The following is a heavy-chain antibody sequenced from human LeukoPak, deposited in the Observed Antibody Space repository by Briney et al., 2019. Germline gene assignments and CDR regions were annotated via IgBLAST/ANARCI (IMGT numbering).Heavy chain of an antibody. V-gene: IGHV3-7*01. D-gene: IGHD3-22*01. CDR3: ARDLLRPYYYDSSGLFDY. CDR1: GFTSSSYW. Sequence: GGSLRLSCAASGFTSSSYWMSWVRQAPGKGLEWVANIKQDGSEKYYVDSVKGRFTISRDNAKNSLYLQMNSLRAEDTAVYYCARDLLRPYYYDSSGLFDYWGQGTLVTVSS. CDR2: IKQDGSEK. J-gene: IGHJ4*02.